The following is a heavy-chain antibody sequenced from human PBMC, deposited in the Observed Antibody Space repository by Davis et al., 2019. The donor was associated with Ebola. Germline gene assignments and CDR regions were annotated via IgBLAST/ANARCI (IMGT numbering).Heavy chain of an antibody. CDR2: VAPDGINT. J-gene: IGHJ5*02. D-gene: IGHD4-17*01. Sequence: GESLKISCVVSGITFRNLWMHWVRQDPVKGLLWVARVAPDGINTAYADSVKGRFTISRDNAKSTVYLQMNSLRAEDTAVYYCARVGYGDYWRWFDPWGQGTLVTVSS. CDR1: GITFRNLW. V-gene: IGHV3-74*01. CDR3: ARVGYGDYWRWFDP.